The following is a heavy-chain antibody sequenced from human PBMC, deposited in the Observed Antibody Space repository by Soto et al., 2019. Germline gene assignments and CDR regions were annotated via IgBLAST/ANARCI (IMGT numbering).Heavy chain of an antibody. CDR3: ATLYSSSWYRYYYYYGMDV. CDR1: GGSFSGHY. V-gene: IGHV4-34*01. CDR2: INHSGST. D-gene: IGHD6-13*01. Sequence: SETLSLTCAVYGGSFSGHYWSWIRQPPGKGLEWIGEINHSGSTNYNPSLKSRVTISVDTSKNQFSLKLSSVTAADTAVYYCATLYSSSWYRYYYYYGMDVWGQGTTVTVS. J-gene: IGHJ6*02.